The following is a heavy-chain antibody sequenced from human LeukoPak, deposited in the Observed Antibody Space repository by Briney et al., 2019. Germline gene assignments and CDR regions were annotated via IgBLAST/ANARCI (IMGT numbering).Heavy chain of an antibody. CDR2: INGSGGRT. J-gene: IGHJ6*03. CDR1: GFTFSSYA. CDR3: ARSARRDGYILDHYYMDV. D-gene: IGHD5-24*01. Sequence: SGGSLRLSCAASGFTFSSYAMSWVRQAPGKGLEWVSGINGSGGRTYYGASVKGRFTISRDNSKNSLYLQMNSLRAEDTAVYYCARSARRDGYILDHYYMDVWGKGTTVTISS. V-gene: IGHV3-23*01.